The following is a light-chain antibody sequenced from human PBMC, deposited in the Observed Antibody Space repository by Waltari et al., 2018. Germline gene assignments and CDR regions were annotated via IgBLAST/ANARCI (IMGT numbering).Light chain of an antibody. Sequence: QSVLTQPPSASGAPGQRVTISCSASSSTVGGNPVSWYQQLPGTAPKLLIRNNKRRPAWVPKRFSGSKSGTSASLAISGLQSEDEAYYYCASWDDTLNGPVFGGGTKLTVL. CDR1: SSTVGGNP. CDR2: NNK. V-gene: IGLV1-44*01. J-gene: IGLJ3*02. CDR3: ASWDDTLNGPV.